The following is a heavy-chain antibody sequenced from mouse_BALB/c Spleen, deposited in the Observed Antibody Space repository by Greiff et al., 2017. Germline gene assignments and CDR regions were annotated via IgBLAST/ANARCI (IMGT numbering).Heavy chain of an antibody. D-gene: IGHD2-1*01. V-gene: IGHV1-82*01. CDR3: NPYGNYRAWFAY. Sequence: QVQLKQSGPELVKPGASVKISCKASGYAFSSSWMNWVKQRPGQGLEWIGRIYPGDGDTNYNGKFKGKATLTADKSSNTAYLQLSSLTSEDTAVYYCNPYGNYRAWFAYWGQGTLVTVSA. CDR1: GYAFSSSW. J-gene: IGHJ3*01. CDR2: IYPGDGDT.